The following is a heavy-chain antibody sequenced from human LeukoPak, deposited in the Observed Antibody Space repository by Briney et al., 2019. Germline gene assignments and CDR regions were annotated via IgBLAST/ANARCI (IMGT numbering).Heavy chain of an antibody. CDR1: GYTFTSYA. Sequence: ASVKVSCKASGYTFTSYAMHWVRQAPGQRLEWMGWINAGNGNTKYSQEFQGRVTITRDTSASTAYMELSSLRSEDMAVYYCAREVRFNWNDFYYYYMDVWGKGTTVTVSS. D-gene: IGHD1-20*01. J-gene: IGHJ6*03. CDR2: INAGNGNT. V-gene: IGHV1-3*03. CDR3: AREVRFNWNDFYYYYMDV.